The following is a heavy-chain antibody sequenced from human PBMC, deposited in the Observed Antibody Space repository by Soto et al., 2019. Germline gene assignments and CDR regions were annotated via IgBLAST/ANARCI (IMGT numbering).Heavy chain of an antibody. V-gene: IGHV4-34*01. J-gene: IGHJ5*02. D-gene: IGHD3-3*01. CDR2: INHSGST. CDR3: ARGRRVFGVVIIPVWRFDP. CDR1: GGSFSGYY. Sequence: SETLSLTCAVYGGSFSGYYWSWIRQPPGKGLEWIGEINHSGSTNYNPSLKSRVTISVDTSKNQFSLKLSSVTAADTAVYYCARGRRVFGVVIIPVWRFDPWGQGTLVT.